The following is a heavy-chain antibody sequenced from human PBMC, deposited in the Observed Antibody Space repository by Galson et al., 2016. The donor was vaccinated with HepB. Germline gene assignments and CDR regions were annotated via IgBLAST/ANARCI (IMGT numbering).Heavy chain of an antibody. V-gene: IGHV3-33*01. CDR1: GFNFRTYG. Sequence: SLRLSCAGSGFNFRTYGMHWVRHTPGKGLEWLTVISYDGVDKNYADYVKGRFTVSRDNSKNMLYLQMNSLRVEDTAVYYCARDMWGYEILTAHQRGAFDVWGQGTLVTVS. CDR3: ARDMWGYEILTAHQRGAFDV. CDR2: ISYDGVDK. D-gene: IGHD3-9*01. J-gene: IGHJ3*01.